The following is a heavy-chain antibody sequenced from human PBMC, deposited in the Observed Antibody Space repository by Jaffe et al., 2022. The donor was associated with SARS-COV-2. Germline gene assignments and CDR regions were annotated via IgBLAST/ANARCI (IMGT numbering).Heavy chain of an antibody. J-gene: IGHJ4*02. CDR1: GFTFSDYA. Sequence: EVHLLESGGALVQPGGSLRLSCVASGFTFSDYAMSWVRQAPGKGLEWVSHISGSVSSKYYADSVQGRFTISRDNSKNTLYLQMNSLRAEDTALYYCAKAHAKTTYGDQPLDYWGQGTLVAVSS. CDR3: AKAHAKTTYGDQPLDY. CDR2: ISGSVSSK. V-gene: IGHV3-23*01. D-gene: IGHD2-21*01.